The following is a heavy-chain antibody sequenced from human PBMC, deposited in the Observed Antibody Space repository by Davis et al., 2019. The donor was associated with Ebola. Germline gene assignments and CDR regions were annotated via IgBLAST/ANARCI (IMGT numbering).Heavy chain of an antibody. Sequence: GESLKIPCAASGFTFDQFAMHWVRQRPGKGLEWVSLISGAGDYTYYADSVKGRFTISRDNSKQSLYLQMNSLRSEDTAVYYCATTQWLREFDNWGQGTLVTVSS. CDR2: ISGAGDYT. J-gene: IGHJ4*02. CDR3: ATTQWLREFDN. D-gene: IGHD6-19*01. CDR1: GFTFDQFA. V-gene: IGHV3-43*02.